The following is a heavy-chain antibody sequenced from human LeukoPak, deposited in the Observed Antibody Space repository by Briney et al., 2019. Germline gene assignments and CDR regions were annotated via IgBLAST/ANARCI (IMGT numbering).Heavy chain of an antibody. Sequence: KTSETLSLTCTVSDYSINSGYYWGWIRQPPGKGLEWIGSIYHSGNTYYNPSLKSRVTISVDTSKNQFSLKLSSVTAADTAVYYCARGGGLQLWFYFDYWGQGTLVTVSS. CDR2: IYHSGNT. J-gene: IGHJ4*02. CDR1: DYSINSGYY. V-gene: IGHV4-38-2*02. CDR3: ARGGGLQLWFYFDY. D-gene: IGHD5-18*01.